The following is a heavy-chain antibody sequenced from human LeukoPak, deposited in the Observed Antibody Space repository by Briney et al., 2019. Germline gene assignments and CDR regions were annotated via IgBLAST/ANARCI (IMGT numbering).Heavy chain of an antibody. CDR3: ADNGAYYTLGH. CDR2: IIPILGIA. Sequence: SVKVSCKASGGTFSSYAISWVRQAPGQGLEWMGRIIPILGIANYAQKFQGRVTITADKSTSTAYMGLCSLRSEDTAVYFCADNGAYYTLGHWGQGTRVTVSS. J-gene: IGHJ4*02. CDR1: GGTFSSYA. V-gene: IGHV1-69*04. D-gene: IGHD3-22*01.